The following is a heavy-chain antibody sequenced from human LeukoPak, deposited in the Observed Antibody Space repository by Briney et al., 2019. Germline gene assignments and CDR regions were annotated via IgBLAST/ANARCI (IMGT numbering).Heavy chain of an antibody. Sequence: GGSLRLSCAASGFAFSSYWMHWVRQAPGKGLVWVSRIKSDGSTNYADSVKGRFTISRDNAKNTVSLQMNSLRAEDTGVYFCARAPSEIGGYYPEYFRHWGQGTLVTVSS. CDR1: GFAFSSYW. CDR3: ARAPSEIGGYYPEYFRH. D-gene: IGHD3-22*01. CDR2: IKSDGST. V-gene: IGHV3-74*01. J-gene: IGHJ1*01.